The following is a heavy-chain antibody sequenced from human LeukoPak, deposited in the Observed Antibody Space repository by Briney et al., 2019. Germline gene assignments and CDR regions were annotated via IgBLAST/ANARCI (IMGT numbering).Heavy chain of an antibody. V-gene: IGHV4-59*08. CDR3: ARHGGIAAGVDY. Sequence: SETLSLTCTVSGGSISSYYWSWIRQPPGKGLEWIGYIYYSGSTNYIPSLKSRVTISVDTSKNQFSLKLSSVTAADTAVYYCARHGGIAAGVDYWGQGTLVTVSS. CDR1: GGSISSYY. CDR2: IYYSGST. J-gene: IGHJ4*02. D-gene: IGHD6-13*01.